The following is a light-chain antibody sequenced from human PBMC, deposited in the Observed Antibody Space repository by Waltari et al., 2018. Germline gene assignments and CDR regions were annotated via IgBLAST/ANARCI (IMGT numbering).Light chain of an antibody. Sequence: SSVLTQDHAVSLALGMTIRFTFKGEGLRTSFASWSPLKPGRAPVLVIFGKDKRPSGIPDRISGYSSGTTSTLTITGAQAEDEADYYCSSRNGRANEVVFAGGTKVTVL. CDR2: GKD. CDR3: SSRNGRANEVV. V-gene: IGLV3-19*01. J-gene: IGLJ3*02. CDR1: GLRTSF.